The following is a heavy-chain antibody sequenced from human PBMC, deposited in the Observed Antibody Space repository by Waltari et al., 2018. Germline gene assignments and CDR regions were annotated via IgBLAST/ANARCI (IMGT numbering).Heavy chain of an antibody. V-gene: IGHV4-59*11. CDR2: IYYSGST. D-gene: IGHD1-26*01. Sequence: QVQLQESGPGLVKPSETLSLTCTVSGGSISSHYWSWIRQPPGKGLEWIGYIYYSGSTNYNPSLKSRVTISVDTSKNQFSLKLSSVTAADTAVYYCARGRVGATKVCWFDPWGQGTLVTVSS. CDR1: GGSISSHY. CDR3: ARGRVGATKVCWFDP. J-gene: IGHJ5*02.